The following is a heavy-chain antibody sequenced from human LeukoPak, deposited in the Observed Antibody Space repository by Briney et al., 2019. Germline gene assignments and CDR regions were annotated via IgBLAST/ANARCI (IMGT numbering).Heavy chain of an antibody. CDR1: GFTFSSYS. CDR3: ARVGAVAGGFDI. J-gene: IGHJ3*02. Sequence: GGSLRLSCAASGFTFSSYSMNWVRQAPGKGLEWVSAISGSGGSTYYADSVKGRFTISRDNSKNTLYLQMNSLRAEDTAVYYCARVGAVAGGFDIWGQGTMVTVSS. CDR2: ISGSGGST. V-gene: IGHV3-23*01. D-gene: IGHD6-19*01.